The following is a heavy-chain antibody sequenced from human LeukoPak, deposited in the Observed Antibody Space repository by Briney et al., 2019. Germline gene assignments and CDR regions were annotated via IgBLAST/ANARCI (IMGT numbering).Heavy chain of an antibody. CDR2: INAGNGNT. Sequence: ASVKVSCKASGYTFTTYAMHWVRQAPGQRLEWMGWINAGNGNTKYSQKFQGRVTITRGTSASTAYMELSSLRSEDTAVYYCARLKYCTNGVCYAGFDYWGQGTLVTVSS. D-gene: IGHD2-8*01. J-gene: IGHJ4*02. CDR1: GYTFTTYA. V-gene: IGHV1-3*01. CDR3: ARLKYCTNGVCYAGFDY.